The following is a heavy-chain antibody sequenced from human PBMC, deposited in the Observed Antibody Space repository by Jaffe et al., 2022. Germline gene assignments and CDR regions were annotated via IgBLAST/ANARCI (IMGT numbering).Heavy chain of an antibody. CDR2: IIPIFGTA. D-gene: IGHD4-17*01. CDR1: GGTFSSYA. J-gene: IGHJ4*02. CDR3: ASTLAVTTLHTRYYFDY. Sequence: QVQLVQSGAEVKKPGSSVKVSCKASGGTFSSYAISWVRQAPGQGLEWMGGIIPIFGTANYAQKFQGRVTITADESTSTAYMELSSLRSEDTAVYYCASTLAVTTLHTRYYFDYWGQGTLVTVSS. V-gene: IGHV1-69*01.